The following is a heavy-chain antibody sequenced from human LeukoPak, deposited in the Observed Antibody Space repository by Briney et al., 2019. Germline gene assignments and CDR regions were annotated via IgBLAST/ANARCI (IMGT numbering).Heavy chain of an antibody. V-gene: IGHV1-46*01. CDR2: INPSGGST. D-gene: IGHD3-22*01. Sequence: ASVKVSCKASGYTFTGYYMHWVRQAPGQGLEWMGIINPSGGSTSYAQKFQGRVTMTRDTSTSTVYMELSSLRSEDTAVYYCARDEYYDSSGYQLDYWGQGTLVTVSS. J-gene: IGHJ4*02. CDR1: GYTFTGYY. CDR3: ARDEYYDSSGYQLDY.